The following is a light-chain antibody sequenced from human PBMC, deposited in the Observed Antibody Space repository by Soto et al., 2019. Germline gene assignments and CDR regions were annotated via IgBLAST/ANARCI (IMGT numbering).Light chain of an antibody. Sequence: IVLTQSPGTLSLSPGERATLSCRASQSVTSRYLAWYQQKPGQAPRLLIYGASTRATGIPARFSGSRSGTDFTLTISSLQSEDFAVYYCQQYDNWPPEATFGQGTKVEI. J-gene: IGKJ1*01. V-gene: IGKV3-15*01. CDR1: QSVTSRY. CDR3: QQYDNWPPEAT. CDR2: GAS.